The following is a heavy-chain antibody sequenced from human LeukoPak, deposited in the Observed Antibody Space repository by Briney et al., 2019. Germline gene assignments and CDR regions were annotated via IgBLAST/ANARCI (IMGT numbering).Heavy chain of an antibody. CDR1: GGSISSYS. D-gene: IGHD4-17*01. V-gene: IGHV4-59*01. CDR2: IYFSGST. Sequence: SETLSLTCTVSGGSISSYSWSWIRQPPGKGLDWIGCIYFSGSTNYNPSLKSRVTLSLDTSGNQFSLKVTSVTAADTAVYYCARCDSVTALDYWGQGTLVTVSS. J-gene: IGHJ4*02. CDR3: ARCDSVTALDY.